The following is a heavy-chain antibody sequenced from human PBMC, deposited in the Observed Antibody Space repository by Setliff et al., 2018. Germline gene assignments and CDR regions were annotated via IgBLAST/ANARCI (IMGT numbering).Heavy chain of an antibody. CDR3: ARHKSNGSGSYPSLYMDV. D-gene: IGHD3-10*01. J-gene: IGHJ6*03. CDR1: DVSISGYY. Sequence: SETLSLTCTVSDVSISGYYWSWSRQPPGKRLEWIGSIHHSGSTHYNPSLKSRVTISVDTSKNQFSLKLSSVAAADTAVYYCARHKSNGSGSYPSLYMDVWGKGIMVTVSS. CDR2: IHHSGST. V-gene: IGHV4-59*08.